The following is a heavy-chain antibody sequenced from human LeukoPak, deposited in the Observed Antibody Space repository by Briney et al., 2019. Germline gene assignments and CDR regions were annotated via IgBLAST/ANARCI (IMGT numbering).Heavy chain of an antibody. CDR2: IYPGDSDT. D-gene: IGHD6-19*01. Sequence: GESLKISCKGSGYSFTSYWIGWVRQMPGKGLEWMGIIYPGDSDTRYSPSFQGQVTISADKSISTAYLQWSSLKASDTAIYYCARDHGVSGWYSSRRNDDYWGQGTLVTVSS. CDR1: GYSFTSYW. J-gene: IGHJ4*02. CDR3: ARDHGVSGWYSSRRNDDY. V-gene: IGHV5-51*01.